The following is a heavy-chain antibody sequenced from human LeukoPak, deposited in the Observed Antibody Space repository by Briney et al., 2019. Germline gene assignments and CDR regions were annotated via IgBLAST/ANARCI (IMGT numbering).Heavy chain of an antibody. J-gene: IGHJ6*03. CDR2: IYPGDSDT. V-gene: IGHV5-51*01. D-gene: IGHD2-8*02. Sequence: GESLKISCKGSGYSFTSYWIGWVRQMPGKGLEWMGIIYPGDSDTRYSPSFQGQVTISADKSISTAYLQWSSLKASDTAMYYCARIPGKATRGGLYYYMDGWGKGTTVTVSS. CDR1: GYSFTSYW. CDR3: ARIPGKATRGGLYYYMDG.